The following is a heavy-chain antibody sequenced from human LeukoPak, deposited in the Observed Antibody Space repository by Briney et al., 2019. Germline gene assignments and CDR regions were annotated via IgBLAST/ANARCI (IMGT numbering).Heavy chain of an antibody. Sequence: GGSLRLSCAASGFTFSSYAMSWVRQAPGKGLEWVAVISYDGSNKYYADSVKGRFTISRDNSKNTLYLQMNSLRAEDTAVYYCARKFGAFDIWGQGTMVTVSS. CDR1: GFTFSSYA. CDR3: ARKFGAFDI. D-gene: IGHD3-16*01. J-gene: IGHJ3*02. V-gene: IGHV3-30-3*01. CDR2: ISYDGSNK.